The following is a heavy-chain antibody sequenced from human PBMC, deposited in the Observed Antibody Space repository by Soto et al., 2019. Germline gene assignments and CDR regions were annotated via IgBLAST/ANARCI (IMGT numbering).Heavy chain of an antibody. D-gene: IGHD2-2*01. CDR2: ISGSGGST. CDR1: GFTFSSYA. J-gene: IGHJ4*02. Sequence: GGSLRLSCAASGFTFSSYAMSWVRQAPGMGLEWVSAISGSGGSTYYADSVKGRFTISRDNFENTLYLQMNSLRAEDTAVYYCAKAGEFCSSTSCRAPVDYGGQGTLVTVPS. V-gene: IGHV3-23*01. CDR3: AKAGEFCSSTSCRAPVDY.